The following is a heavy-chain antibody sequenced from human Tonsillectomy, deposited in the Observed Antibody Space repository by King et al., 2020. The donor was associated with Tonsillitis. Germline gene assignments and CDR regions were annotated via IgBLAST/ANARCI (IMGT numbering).Heavy chain of an antibody. J-gene: IGHJ3*02. Sequence: VQLVESGAEVKKPGESLWISCKASGYNFTHYWITWVRQMPGQGMEWVCRIDPSDFYDSYNLSLQGNVTISVDSSISTAYLQWSGLMASDTAIYYCARRSPFDAFDIWGQGTMVTLSS. CDR1: GYNFTHYW. V-gene: IGHV5-10-1*03. CDR2: IDPSDFYD. CDR3: ARRSPFDAFDI.